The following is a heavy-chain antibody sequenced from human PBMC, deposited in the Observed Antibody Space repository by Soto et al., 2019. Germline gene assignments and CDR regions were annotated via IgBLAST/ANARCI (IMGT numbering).Heavy chain of an antibody. D-gene: IGHD2-15*01. J-gene: IGHJ4*02. V-gene: IGHV1-69*13. CDR3: ARPLTLGYCSGGSCYFGY. CDR2: IIPIFGTA. CDR1: GGTLSSYA. Sequence: GASVKVSCKASGGTLSSYAISWVRQAPGQGLEWMGGIIPIFGTANYAQKFQGRVTITADESTSTAYMELSSLRSEDTAVYYCARPLTLGYCSGGSCYFGYWGQGTLVTVSS.